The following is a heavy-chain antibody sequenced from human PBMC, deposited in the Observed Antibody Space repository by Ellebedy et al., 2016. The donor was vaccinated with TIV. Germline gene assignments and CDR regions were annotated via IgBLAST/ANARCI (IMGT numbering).Heavy chain of an antibody. CDR1: GGSISSYY. Sequence: SETLSLXXTVSGGSISSYYWSWIRQPPGKGLEWIGYVYYSGSTNYNPSLKSRVTISIDTSKNQFSLKLNSVTAADTAVYYCAADYDIVAGYYRGDAFDVWGQGTMVTVSS. D-gene: IGHD3-9*01. V-gene: IGHV4-59*08. CDR2: VYYSGST. J-gene: IGHJ3*01. CDR3: AADYDIVAGYYRGDAFDV.